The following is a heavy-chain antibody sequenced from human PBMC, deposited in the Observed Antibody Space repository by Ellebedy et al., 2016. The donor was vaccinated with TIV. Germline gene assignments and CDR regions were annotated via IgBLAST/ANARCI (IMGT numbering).Heavy chain of an antibody. CDR3: ARDRGVYCSGGSCYSSGEANYFDY. Sequence: GESLKISCEASGFTFNQYGMSWVRQAPGKGLEWVSSISGEGGSSYYADSVKGRFTVSSDNSKYTLYLQMNSLRPEDTAVFYCARDRGVYCSGGSCYSSGEANYFDYWGQGTVVTVSS. CDR2: ISGEGGSS. J-gene: IGHJ4*02. CDR1: GFTFNQYG. V-gene: IGHV3-23*01. D-gene: IGHD2-15*01.